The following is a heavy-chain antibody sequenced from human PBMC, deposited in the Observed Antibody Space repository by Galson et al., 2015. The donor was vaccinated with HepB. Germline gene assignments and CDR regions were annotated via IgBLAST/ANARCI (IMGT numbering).Heavy chain of an antibody. CDR3: ARDLRLGYGMDV. Sequence: SVKVSCKASGGTFSSYAISWVRQAPGQGLEWMGGIIPIFGTANYAQKFQGRVTITADESTSTAYMELSSLRSEDTAVYYCARDLRLGYGMDVWGQGTTVTVSS. D-gene: IGHD3-16*01. J-gene: IGHJ6*02. CDR2: IIPIFGTA. V-gene: IGHV1-69*13. CDR1: GGTFSSYA.